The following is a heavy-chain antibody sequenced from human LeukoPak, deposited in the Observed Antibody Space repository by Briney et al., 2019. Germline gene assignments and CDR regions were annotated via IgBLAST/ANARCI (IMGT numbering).Heavy chain of an antibody. J-gene: IGHJ4*02. V-gene: IGHV3-23*01. CDR1: GFTFSSYA. D-gene: IGHD3-22*01. CDR3: AKPSTYYYDSGGPYHPQDY. CDR2: ISGSGGST. Sequence: GGSLRLSCAASGFTFSSYAMSWVRQAPGKGLEWVSAISGSGGSTYYADSVKGRFTISRDNSKNTLYLQMNSLRAEDTAVYYCAKPSTYYYDSGGPYHPQDYWGQGTLVTVSS.